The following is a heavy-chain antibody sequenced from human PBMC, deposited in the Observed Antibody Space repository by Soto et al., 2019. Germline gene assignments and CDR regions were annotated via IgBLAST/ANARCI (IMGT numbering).Heavy chain of an antibody. CDR3: AGDLSYYGSGSYYRYYYYGMDV. CDR1: GFTFSSYA. D-gene: IGHD3-10*01. J-gene: IGHJ6*02. CDR2: ISYDGSNK. Sequence: GGSLRLSCAASGFTFSSYAMHWVRQAPGKGLEWVAVISYDGSNKYYADSVKGRLTISRDNSKNTLYLQMNSLRAEDTAVYYCAGDLSYYGSGSYYRYYYYGMDVWGQGTTVTVSS. V-gene: IGHV3-30-3*01.